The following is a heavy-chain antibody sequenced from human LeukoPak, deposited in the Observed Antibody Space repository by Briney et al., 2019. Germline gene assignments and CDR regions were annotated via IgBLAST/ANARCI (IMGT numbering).Heavy chain of an antibody. J-gene: IGHJ4*02. CDR3: ARDLSSWLGCPFDY. Sequence: GGSLRLSCAASGFTFSSYWMSWVRQPPGKGLEWVANINQDGSDKYYVESVKGRFTISRDNAKNSLYLQMNSLRAEDTAVYYCARDLSSWLGCPFDYWGQGTQGTVSS. CDR1: GFTFSSYW. V-gene: IGHV3-7*01. D-gene: IGHD2-15*01. CDR2: INQDGSDK.